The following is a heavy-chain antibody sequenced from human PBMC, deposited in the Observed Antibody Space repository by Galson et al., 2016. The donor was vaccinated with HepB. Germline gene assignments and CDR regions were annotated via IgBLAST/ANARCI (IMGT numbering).Heavy chain of an antibody. J-gene: IGHJ4*02. CDR2: ISSGSAYK. V-gene: IGHV3-21*01. D-gene: IGHD6-13*01. Sequence: SLRLSCAASGFTFSTNSMNWVRQAPGKGPEWVSSISSGSAYKYYADSVKGRFTISRDNAKNSLYLQMNSLRVEDTAVYYCARGGGYSSGWYSFWGRGTLVTVSS. CDR1: GFTFSTNS. CDR3: ARGGGYSSGWYSF.